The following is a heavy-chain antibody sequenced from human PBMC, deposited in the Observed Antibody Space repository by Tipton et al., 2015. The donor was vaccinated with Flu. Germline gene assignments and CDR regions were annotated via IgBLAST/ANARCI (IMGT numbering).Heavy chain of an antibody. CDR3: ARGMNSGLVDV. V-gene: IGHV3-64*02. CDR2: ISSSGDNT. D-gene: IGHD2/OR15-2a*01. J-gene: IGHJ6*02. CDR1: GFTFSDYA. Sequence: SLRLSCAASGFTFSDYAMHWVRQAPGKGLEYVSAISSSGDNTYYADSVKGRFTISRDNSKNTLHLQMGSLRAGDMAVYYCARGMNSGLVDVWGQGTTVTVSS.